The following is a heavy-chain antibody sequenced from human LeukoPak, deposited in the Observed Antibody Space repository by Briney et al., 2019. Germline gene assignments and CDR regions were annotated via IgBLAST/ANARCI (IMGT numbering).Heavy chain of an antibody. CDR1: GGSISSYY. V-gene: IGHV4-59*08. J-gene: IGHJ4*02. D-gene: IGHD2-2*01. CDR3: ARVGIVPAAIGLDY. Sequence: SETLSLTCTVSGGSISSYYWSWIRQPPGKGLEWIGYIYYSGSTNYNPSLKSRVTISVGTSKNQFSLKLSSVTAADTAVYYCARVGIVPAAIGLDYWGQGTLVTVSS. CDR2: IYYSGST.